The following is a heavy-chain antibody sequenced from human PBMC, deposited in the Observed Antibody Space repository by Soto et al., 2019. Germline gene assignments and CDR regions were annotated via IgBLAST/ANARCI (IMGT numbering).Heavy chain of an antibody. Sequence: EVQLVESGGGLVQPGGSLRLSCAASGFSFSTYWMHWVRQVPGKGLVWVSRMNSGGSSTDYADSVKGRFTISRDNAKNTLYLQVNSLRAEDTAVYYCARGGSYSAWYFDLWGRGTLVTVSS. CDR3: ARGGSYSAWYFDL. V-gene: IGHV3-74*01. J-gene: IGHJ2*01. D-gene: IGHD1-26*01. CDR2: MNSGGSST. CDR1: GFSFSTYW.